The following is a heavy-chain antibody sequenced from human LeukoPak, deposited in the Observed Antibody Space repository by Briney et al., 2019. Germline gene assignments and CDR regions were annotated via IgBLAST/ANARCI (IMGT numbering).Heavy chain of an antibody. V-gene: IGHV5-51*01. J-gene: IGHJ5*02. CDR2: IYPGDSET. D-gene: IGHD1-14*01. Sequence: ESLKISCKTSGYCFTNYWIGWVRQMPGKGLEWMGIIYPGDSETKYSPSFQGQVTISADRSISTAYLQWSSLKASDTAIYYCARHRKLSESCNWFYPWGQGTLVTVSS. CDR3: ARHRKLSESCNWFYP. CDR1: GYCFTNYW.